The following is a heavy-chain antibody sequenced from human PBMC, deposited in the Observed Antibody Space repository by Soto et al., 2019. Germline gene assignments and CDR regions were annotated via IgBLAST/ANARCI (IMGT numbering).Heavy chain of an antibody. Sequence: GGSLRLSCAASGFTFCGSAMHWVRQASGKGLEWVGRIRSKANSYATAYAASVKGRFTISRDDSKNTAYLQMNSLKTEDTAVYYCTRSDSSSSSFKWFDPWGQGTLVTVSS. V-gene: IGHV3-73*01. J-gene: IGHJ5*02. CDR2: IRSKANSYAT. CDR3: TRSDSSSSSFKWFDP. CDR1: GFTFCGSA. D-gene: IGHD6-6*01.